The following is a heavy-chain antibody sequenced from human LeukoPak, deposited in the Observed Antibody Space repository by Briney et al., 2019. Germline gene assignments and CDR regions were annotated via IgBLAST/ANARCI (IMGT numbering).Heavy chain of an antibody. J-gene: IGHJ4*02. CDR3: ATAPEGVVGATLDY. D-gene: IGHD1-26*01. V-gene: IGHV1-24*01. CDR1: GYTLTELS. CDR2: FDPEDGET. Sequence: ASVTVSCKVSGYTLTELSMHWVRQAPGKGLEWMGGFDPEDGETIYAQKFQGRVTMTEDTSTDTAYMELSSLRSEDTAVYYCATAPEGVVGATLDYWGQGTLVTVSS.